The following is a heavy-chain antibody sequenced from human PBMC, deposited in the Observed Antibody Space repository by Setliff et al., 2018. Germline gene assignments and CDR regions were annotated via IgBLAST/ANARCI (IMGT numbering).Heavy chain of an antibody. CDR3: ARDLGHGGDSDY. D-gene: IGHD2-21*02. J-gene: IGHJ4*02. CDR1: GYSISSGYI. CDR2: IGHTGSI. V-gene: IGHV4-38-2*02. Sequence: TSETLSLTCTVSGYSISSGYIWGWIRQPPGKGLEWVGNIGHTGSINYNPSLKSRLTISRDTSKNQVSLKLNSVTATDTAVYYCARDLGHGGDSDYWGQGTPVTVSS.